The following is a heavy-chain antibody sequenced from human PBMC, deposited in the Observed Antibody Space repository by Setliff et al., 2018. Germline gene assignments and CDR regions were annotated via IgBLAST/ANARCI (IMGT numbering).Heavy chain of an antibody. CDR2: SNHGGST. Sequence: SETLSLTCSVYGESFSNNYWSGIRQTPGKGLEWIGESNHGGSTSYHPSLKSRLTMSVDTSKNQFSLKLTSVTAADTAVYYCARDPGFHSGTWCLGDWGQGTQVTVSS. D-gene: IGHD2-8*01. J-gene: IGHJ4*02. CDR1: GESFSNNY. V-gene: IGHV4-34*01. CDR3: ARDPGFHSGTWCLGD.